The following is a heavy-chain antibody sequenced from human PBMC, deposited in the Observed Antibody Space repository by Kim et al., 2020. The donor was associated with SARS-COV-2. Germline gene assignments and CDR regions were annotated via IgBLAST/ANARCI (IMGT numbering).Heavy chain of an antibody. V-gene: IGHV3-23*01. Sequence: GGSLRLSCAASGFTFSSYAMSWVRQAPGKGLEWVSAISGSGGSTYYADSVKGRFTISRDNSKNTLYLQMNSLRAEDTAVYYCAKPIRDYRRHTTNYYYYYGMDVWGQGTTVTVSS. CDR3: AKPIRDYRRHTTNYYYYYGMDV. CDR2: ISGSGGST. D-gene: IGHD4-17*01. J-gene: IGHJ6*02. CDR1: GFTFSSYA.